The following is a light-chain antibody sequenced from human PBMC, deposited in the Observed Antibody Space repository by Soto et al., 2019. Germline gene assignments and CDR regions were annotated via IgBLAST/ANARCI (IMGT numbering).Light chain of an antibody. CDR1: QNIYDN. CDR3: LPYHNCWS. V-gene: IGKV3-15*01. CDR2: RAS. J-gene: IGKJ3*01. Sequence: IVMTQSPATLSVSPGESATLSCRASQNIYDNVAWYQHRPGQAPRLLIYRASTRATGVPARVSGSGSGTDVALTISGLQSDDFTLYSCLPYHNCWSFGHGTNVDI.